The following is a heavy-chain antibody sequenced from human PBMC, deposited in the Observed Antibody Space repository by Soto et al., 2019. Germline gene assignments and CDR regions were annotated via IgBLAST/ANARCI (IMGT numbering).Heavy chain of an antibody. D-gene: IGHD1-20*01. CDR3: ARRYGYSFDY. J-gene: IGHJ4*02. CDR1: GGSISSGGYY. Sequence: SETLSLTCTVSGGSISSGGYYWSWIRQHLGKGLEWIGYIYYSGSTYYNPSLKSRVTISVDTSKNQFSLKLSSVTAADTAVYYCARRYGYSFDYWGQGTLVTVSS. V-gene: IGHV4-31*03. CDR2: IYYSGST.